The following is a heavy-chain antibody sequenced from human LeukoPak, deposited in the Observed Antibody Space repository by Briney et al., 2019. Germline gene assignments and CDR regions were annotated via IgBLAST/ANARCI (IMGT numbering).Heavy chain of an antibody. CDR2: ISSSSSYI. CDR3: ARGTPDYYYYYMDV. J-gene: IGHJ6*03. Sequence: GSLRLSCAASGFTFSSYSMNWVRQAPGKGLEWVSSISSSSSYIYYADSVKGRFTISRDNAKNTLYLQMNSLRADDTAVYYCARGTPDYYYYYMDVWGNGTTVTVSS. V-gene: IGHV3-21*04. CDR1: GFTFSSYS. D-gene: IGHD4-23*01.